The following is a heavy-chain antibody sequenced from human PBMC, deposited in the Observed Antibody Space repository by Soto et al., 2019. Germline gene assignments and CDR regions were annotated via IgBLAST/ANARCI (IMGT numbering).Heavy chain of an antibody. CDR2: ISYDGSNK. CDR1: GFTFSSYG. CDR3: AIDRTRFRWIGGFYAMDV. Sequence: QVQLVESGGGVVQPGRSLRLSCAASGFTFSSYGMHWVRQAPGKGLEWVAVISYDGSNKYYADSAKGRFTTSRDTSKSTLYLQMHTLRAEDTAVFYCAIDRTRFRWIGGFYAMDVLCQGTTVTVSS. V-gene: IGHV3-30*03. D-gene: IGHD5-12*01. J-gene: IGHJ6*02.